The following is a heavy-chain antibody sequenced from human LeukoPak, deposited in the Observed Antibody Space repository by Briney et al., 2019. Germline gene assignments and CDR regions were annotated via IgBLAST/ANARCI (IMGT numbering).Heavy chain of an antibody. J-gene: IGHJ4*02. CDR1: GYSFTSYW. Sequence: GESLKISCKGSGYSFTSYWIGWVRQMHVKGLEWLGIIYPGDFDTGYSPSFQGQVAISAAKSMRSAYRMWTSLEGAQSARQYFARRGYYDSSGYYFGNYWGQGTLVTVSS. V-gene: IGHV5-51*01. CDR2: IYPGDFDT. D-gene: IGHD3-22*01. CDR3: ARRGYYDSSGYYFGNY.